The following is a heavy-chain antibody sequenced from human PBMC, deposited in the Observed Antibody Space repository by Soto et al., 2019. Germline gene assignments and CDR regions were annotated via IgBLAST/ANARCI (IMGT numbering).Heavy chain of an antibody. CDR1: GDSIYNHY. CDR2: IYYTGGT. Sequence: SETLSLTCTVSGDSIYNHYWSWVRQPPGKGLEWIGYIYYTGGTNYNPSLKSRVTMSMDTSKNRVSLNLTSLTAADTAIYYCTRANWYSEYWGQGTLVTVSS. V-gene: IGHV4-59*11. J-gene: IGHJ4*02. D-gene: IGHD7-27*01. CDR3: TRANWYSEY.